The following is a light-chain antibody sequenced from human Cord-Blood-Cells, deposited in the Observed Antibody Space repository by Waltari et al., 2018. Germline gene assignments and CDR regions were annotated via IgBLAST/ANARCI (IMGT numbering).Light chain of an antibody. CDR2: DAS. J-gene: IGKJ5*01. V-gene: IGKV3-11*01. CDR1: QSVSSY. CDR3: QQRSNWPPIT. Sequence: EIVLTPSPATLSLSPGERATLPCRASQSVSSYLAWYQQKPGQAPRPLIYDASNRATGIPARFSGSGSGTDFTLTISSLEPEDFAVYYCQQRSNWPPITFGQGTRLEIK.